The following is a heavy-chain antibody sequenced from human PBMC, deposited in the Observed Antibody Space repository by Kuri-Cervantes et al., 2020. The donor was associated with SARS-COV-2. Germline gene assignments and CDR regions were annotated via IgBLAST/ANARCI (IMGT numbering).Heavy chain of an antibody. J-gene: IGHJ4*02. CDR1: GFTFDDYG. CDR2: ISSSGSTI. CDR3: ARAPTVTLDY. D-gene: IGHD4-17*01. V-gene: IGHV3-48*03. Sequence: GGSLRLSCAASGFTFDDYGMSWVRQAPGKGLEWVSYISSSGSTIYYADSVKGRFTISRDNAKNSLYLQMNSLRAKDTAVYYCARAPTVTLDYWGQGTLVTVSS.